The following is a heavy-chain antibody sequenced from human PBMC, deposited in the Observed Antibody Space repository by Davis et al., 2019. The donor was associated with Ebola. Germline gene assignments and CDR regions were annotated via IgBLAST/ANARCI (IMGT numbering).Heavy chain of an antibody. Sequence: SETLSLTCAVSGGSISSSYWCSWVRHQPGKGLEWSGEIYQIGSTNYNPSLKSRVTISVATSKNQCTLKLRSLTAADTAVYYCARDVFSVIVIILTNWFDPWGQGTLVTVSS. V-gene: IGHV4-4*02. J-gene: IGHJ5*02. CDR2: IYQIGST. D-gene: IGHD3-22*01. CDR3: ARDVFSVIVIILTNWFDP. CDR1: GGSISSSYW.